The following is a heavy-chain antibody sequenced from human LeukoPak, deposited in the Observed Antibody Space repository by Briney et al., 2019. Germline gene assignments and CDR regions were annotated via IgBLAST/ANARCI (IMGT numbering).Heavy chain of an antibody. V-gene: IGHV3-53*01. Sequence: GGSLRLSCAASGFIVSTNYMSWVRQAPGKGLEWVSVIYSGGSTYYADSVKGRFTISRDNSKNTLYLQMNSLRAEDTAVYYCARELVVQSGSGFDYWGQGTLVTVSS. CDR3: ARELVVQSGSGFDY. CDR2: IYSGGST. D-gene: IGHD2-15*01. CDR1: GFIVSTNY. J-gene: IGHJ4*02.